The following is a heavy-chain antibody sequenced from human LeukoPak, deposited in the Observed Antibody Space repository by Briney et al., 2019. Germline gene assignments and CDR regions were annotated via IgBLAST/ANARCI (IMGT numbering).Heavy chain of an antibody. CDR1: GFTFSSYA. D-gene: IGHD3-3*01. CDR3: AKDYPSPDFGVVIIPRGFDY. J-gene: IGHJ4*02. CDR2: ISGSGGST. V-gene: IGHV3-23*01. Sequence: GGSLRLSCAASGFTFSSYAMSWVRQAPGKGLEWVSAISGSGGSTYYADSVKGRFTISRDNSKNTLYLQMNSLRAEDTAVYYCAKDYPSPDFGVVIIPRGFDYWGQGTLVTVSS.